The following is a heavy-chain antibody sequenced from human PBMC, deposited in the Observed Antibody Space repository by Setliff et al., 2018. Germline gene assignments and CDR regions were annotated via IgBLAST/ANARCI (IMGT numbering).Heavy chain of an antibody. CDR1: GGSISSYYW. D-gene: IGHD4-17*01. CDR2: IDWDDDK. J-gene: IGHJ6*04. CDR3: VRHHVPTNCVDYGGSVDV. V-gene: IGHV2-70*16. Sequence: PSETLSLTCTVSGGSISSYYWSWIRQPPGKAPEWLARIDWDDDKFYSTSLRTRLTISKDTSKNQVVLRMTNMDPVDTAVYYCVRHHVPTNCVDYGGSVDVWGEGTMVTVSS.